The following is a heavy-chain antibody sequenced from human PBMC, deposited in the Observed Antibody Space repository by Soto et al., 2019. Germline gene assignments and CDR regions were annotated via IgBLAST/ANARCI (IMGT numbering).Heavy chain of an antibody. CDR2: IKSKSAGGTT. CDR1: GVTFSNVW. V-gene: IGHV3-15*01. CDR3: TTDEGSGKGYYYGMDV. Sequence: EVQLVESGGGLVEPGGSLRLSCAASGVTFSNVWMSWVRQAPGKGLEWVGRIKSKSAGGTTNYAAPVKGRFTVSRDDSKNTVYLQMNSLKTEDTAVYYCTTDEGSGKGYYYGMDVWGQGTTVTVSS. J-gene: IGHJ6*02. D-gene: IGHD3-10*01.